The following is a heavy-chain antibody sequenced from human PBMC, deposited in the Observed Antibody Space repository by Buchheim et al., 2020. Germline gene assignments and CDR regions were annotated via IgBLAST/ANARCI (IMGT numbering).Heavy chain of an antibody. V-gene: IGHV4-31*03. J-gene: IGHJ4*02. CDR3: ARGESFWRGNYPSKFSNYFDY. CDR2: IYYSGTT. D-gene: IGHD3-3*01. CDR1: GGSISSGGDY. Sequence: QVRLQESGPGRVKPSETLSLTCNVSGGSISSGGDYWSWIRQYPGKGLEWIGNIYYSGTTYYNPSLKSRSTMSVDRSKNQFSLKMTSVTAADTAVYYCARGESFWRGNYPSKFSNYFDYWGQGTL.